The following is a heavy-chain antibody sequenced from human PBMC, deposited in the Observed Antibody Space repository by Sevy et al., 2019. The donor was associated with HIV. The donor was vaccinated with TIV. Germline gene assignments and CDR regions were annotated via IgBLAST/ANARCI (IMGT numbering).Heavy chain of an antibody. CDR1: GFTFSNYG. D-gene: IGHD3-3*01. Sequence: GGSLRLSCAASGFTFSNYGMHWVRQAPGKGLEWVAVISYDGSKKYYADSVKGRFTISRDNSKNTLYRQMNSLGTEVTAVYYCAKRPSLFCFFDYWGQGTLVTVSS. CDR2: ISYDGSKK. CDR3: AKRPSLFCFFDY. J-gene: IGHJ4*02. V-gene: IGHV3-30*18.